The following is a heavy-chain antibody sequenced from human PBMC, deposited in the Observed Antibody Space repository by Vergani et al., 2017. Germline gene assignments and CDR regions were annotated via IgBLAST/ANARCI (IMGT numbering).Heavy chain of an antibody. CDR2: INHSGST. CDR1: GGSFSGYY. Sequence: QVQLQQWGAGLLKPSETLSLTCAVYGGSFSGYYWSWIRQPPGKGLEWIGEINHSGSTNYNPSLKSRVTISVETSKNQFSLKLSSVTAADTAVYYCARLRYFDWLSKNAFDIWGQGTMVTVSS. V-gene: IGHV4-34*01. CDR3: ARLRYFDWLSKNAFDI. D-gene: IGHD3-9*01. J-gene: IGHJ3*02.